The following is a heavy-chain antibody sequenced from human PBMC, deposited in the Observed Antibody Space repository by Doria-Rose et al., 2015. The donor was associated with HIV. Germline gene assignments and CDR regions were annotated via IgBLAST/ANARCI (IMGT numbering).Heavy chain of an antibody. CDR2: IFSDDEG. CDR3: ARIKSSRWYHKYYFDF. CDR1: GVSLSSPGMG. D-gene: IGHD6-13*01. J-gene: IGHJ4*02. V-gene: IGHV2-26*01. Sequence: QVTLKESGPVLVKPTETLTLTCTVSGVSLSSPGMGVSWIRQPPGKALEWPANIFSDDEGSYKTSLKSRLTISRGTSKCQVVLTMTDMDPVDTATYYCARIKSSRWYHKYYFDFWGQGTLVIVSA.